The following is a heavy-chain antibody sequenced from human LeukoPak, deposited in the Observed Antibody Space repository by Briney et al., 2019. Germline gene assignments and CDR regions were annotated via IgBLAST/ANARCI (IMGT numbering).Heavy chain of an antibody. J-gene: IGHJ3*02. CDR3: ARHPIVVVTAINLRGAFDI. V-gene: IGHV4-39*01. CDR2: IYYSGST. CDR1: GGSISSSSYY. Sequence: SETLSLTCTVSGGSISSSSYYWGWIRQPPGKGLEWIGSIYYSGSTYYNPSFKSRVTISVDTSKNQFSLKLSSVTAADTAVYYCARHPIVVVTAINLRGAFDIWGQGTMVTVSS. D-gene: IGHD2-21*02.